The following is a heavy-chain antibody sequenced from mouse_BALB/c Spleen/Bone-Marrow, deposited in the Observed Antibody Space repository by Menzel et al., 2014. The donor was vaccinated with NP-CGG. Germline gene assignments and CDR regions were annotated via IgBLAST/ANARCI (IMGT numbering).Heavy chain of an antibody. V-gene: IGHV5-9-3*01. J-gene: IGHJ4*01. CDR1: GFTFSSYA. CDR3: ARLRTTEAMDY. Sequence: EVQLQQSGGGLVKTGGPLKLSCAASGFTFSSYAMSWVRQTPEKRLEWVATISSGGSYTYNPDSVKGRFTISRDNAKNTLYLQMSSLRSEDTAMYYCARLRTTEAMDYWGQGTSVTVSS. D-gene: IGHD2-12*01. CDR2: ISSGGSYT.